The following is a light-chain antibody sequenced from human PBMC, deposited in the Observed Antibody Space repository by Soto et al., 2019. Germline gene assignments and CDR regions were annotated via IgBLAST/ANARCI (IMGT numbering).Light chain of an antibody. CDR1: SRDVGGSNY. CDR2: EVS. V-gene: IGLV2-14*01. J-gene: IGLJ2*01. Sequence: QSALIQPASVSGSPGQSITISCTGTSRDVGGSNYVSWYQHHPHRAPKLLIYEVSYRPSGVSSRFSGSKSGNTASLTISGPQAEDEADYYCISYTSSNTLEVFGVGTKLTVL. CDR3: ISYTSSNTLEV.